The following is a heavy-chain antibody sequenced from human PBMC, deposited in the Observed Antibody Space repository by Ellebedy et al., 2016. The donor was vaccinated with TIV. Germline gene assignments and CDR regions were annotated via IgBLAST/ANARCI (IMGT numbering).Heavy chain of an antibody. V-gene: IGHV4-39*01. Sequence: SETLSLXCTVSGGSISSSSYYWGWIRQPPGKGLEWIGSIYYSGSTYYNPSLKSRVTISVDTSKNQFSLKLSSVTAADTAVYYCARHIYVDTAMVGWGQGTLVTVSS. CDR1: GGSISSSSYY. CDR3: ARHIYVDTAMVG. J-gene: IGHJ4*02. CDR2: IYYSGST. D-gene: IGHD5-18*01.